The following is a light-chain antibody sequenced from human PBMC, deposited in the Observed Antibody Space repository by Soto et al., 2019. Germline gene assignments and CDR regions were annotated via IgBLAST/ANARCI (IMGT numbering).Light chain of an antibody. CDR2: LGS. V-gene: IGKV2-28*01. CDR1: QSLLHSNGYNY. J-gene: IGKJ2*01. CDR3: MHALQTPPKYF. Sequence: DVVMTQSPLSLPVTPGEPASISCRSSQSLLHSNGYNYLDWFLQKPGQSPQLLIYLGSTRASGVPDRFSSSGSGTDFTLKISRVEAEDVGVYYCMHALQTPPKYFFGQGTRLDIK.